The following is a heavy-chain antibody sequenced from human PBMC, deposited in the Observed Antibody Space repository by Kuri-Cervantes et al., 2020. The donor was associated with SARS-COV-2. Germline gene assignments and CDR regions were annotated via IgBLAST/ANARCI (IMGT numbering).Heavy chain of an antibody. D-gene: IGHD3-3*01. CDR1: GFTVSSNY. CDR3: ARVGGLLTIFGVVNSGMDV. Sequence: GGSLRLSCAASGFTVSSNYMSWVRQAPGKGLEWVSVIYSGGSTYYADSVKGRFTISRDNSKNTLYLQMNSLRAEDTAVYYCARVGGLLTIFGVVNSGMDVWGQGTTVTVSS. V-gene: IGHV3-53*01. CDR2: IYSGGST. J-gene: IGHJ6*02.